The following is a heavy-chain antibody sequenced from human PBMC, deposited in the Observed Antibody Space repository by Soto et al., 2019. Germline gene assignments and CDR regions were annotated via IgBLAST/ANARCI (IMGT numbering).Heavy chain of an antibody. CDR3: ARGQFYYYGSGSKLTAY. CDR1: GGSISSGGYY. D-gene: IGHD3-10*01. CDR2: IYYSGST. J-gene: IGHJ4*02. Sequence: SXTLSLTCTVAGGSISSGGYYWSWIRQHPGKGLEWIGYIYYSGSTYYNPSLKSRVTISVDTSKNQFSLKLSSVTAADTAVYYCARGQFYYYGSGSKLTAYLGQGTLVTGSS. V-gene: IGHV4-31*03.